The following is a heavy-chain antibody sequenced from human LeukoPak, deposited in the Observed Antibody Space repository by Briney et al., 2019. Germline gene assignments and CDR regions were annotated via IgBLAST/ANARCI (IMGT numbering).Heavy chain of an antibody. CDR1: GYSFTSYW. CDR3: ARRNYDFCSGYFTNQGWFDP. CDR2: IYPRDSDT. J-gene: IGHJ5*02. D-gene: IGHD3-3*01. V-gene: IGHV5-51*01. Sequence: GESLKISRKGSGYSFTSYWIGWVRQMPGKGLEWMGIIYPRDSDTRYSPSFQGQVTISADKSISTAYLQWGSLKASDTAMYYCARRNYDFCSGYFTNQGWFDPWGQGTLVTVSS.